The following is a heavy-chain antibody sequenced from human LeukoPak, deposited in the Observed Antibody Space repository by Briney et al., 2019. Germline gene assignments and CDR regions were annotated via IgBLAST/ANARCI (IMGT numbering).Heavy chain of an antibody. CDR1: GFTFSNYD. Sequence: PGGSLRLSCAASGFTFSNYDMHWVRHATGKGLEWVSAIGTAGDTYYPGSVKGRFTISSENAKNSLYLQMNSLRAGDTAVYYCARDRGGGHMDVWGKGTTVTISS. J-gene: IGHJ6*03. V-gene: IGHV3-13*01. D-gene: IGHD2-15*01. CDR2: IGTAGDT. CDR3: ARDRGGGHMDV.